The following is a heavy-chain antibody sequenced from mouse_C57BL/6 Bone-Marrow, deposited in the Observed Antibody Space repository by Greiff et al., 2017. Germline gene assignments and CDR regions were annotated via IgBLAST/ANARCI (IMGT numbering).Heavy chain of an antibody. CDR1: GFNIKDYY. V-gene: IGHV14-2*01. CDR2: IDPEAGET. Sequence: VQLQQSGAELVKPGASVKLSCTASGFNIKDYYMHWVKQRTEQGLEWIGRIDPEAGETKYAPKFQGKAPITVDTSSNPAYLQLSSLTSEDTAVYYCASPLYDGYYSYAMDYWGQGTSVTVSA. J-gene: IGHJ4*01. D-gene: IGHD2-3*01. CDR3: ASPLYDGYYSYAMDY.